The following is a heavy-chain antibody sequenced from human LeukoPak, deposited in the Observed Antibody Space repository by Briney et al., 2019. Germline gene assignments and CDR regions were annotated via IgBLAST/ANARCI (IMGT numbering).Heavy chain of an antibody. CDR3: ARGEQWRLGRDEPGY. CDR2: ISGSGGST. Sequence: GGSLRLSCAASGFTFSSYAMSWVRQAPGKGLEWVSAISGSGGSTYYADSVKGRFTISRDNSKNTLYLQMNSLRAEDTAVYYCARGEQWRLGRDEPGYWGQGTLVTASS. V-gene: IGHV3-23*01. D-gene: IGHD6-19*01. J-gene: IGHJ4*02. CDR1: GFTFSSYA.